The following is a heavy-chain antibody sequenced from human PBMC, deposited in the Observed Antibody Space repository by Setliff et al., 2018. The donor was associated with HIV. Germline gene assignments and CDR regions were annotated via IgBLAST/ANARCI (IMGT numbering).Heavy chain of an antibody. CDR3: TRNTWGWFDP. CDR1: GGTFSSSA. V-gene: IGHV1-69*10. Sequence: SVKVSCKASGGTFSSSAFSWVRQAPGQGVEWMGGIIPILSMTSYAQKFQGRATITADISTSTAYLELSSLRSEDTAVYYCTRNTWGWFDPWGQGTLVTVSS. D-gene: IGHD7-27*01. CDR2: IIPILSMT. J-gene: IGHJ5*02.